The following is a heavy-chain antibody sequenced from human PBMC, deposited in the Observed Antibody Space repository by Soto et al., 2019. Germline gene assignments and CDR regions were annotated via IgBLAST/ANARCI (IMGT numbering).Heavy chain of an antibody. Sequence: MILSRTASGFTFGDYAMSWVLQAPGKGLERVGFIRSKAYGGTTEYAASMKGRFTISRDDSKSIAYLHMNSLKTEDTALYYWSRTERIAVASDYYYGLDGSVNGTTV. J-gene: IGHJ6*04. D-gene: IGHD6-19*01. V-gene: IGHV3-49*04. CDR3: SRTERIAVASDYYYGLDG. CDR2: IRSKAYGGTT. CDR1: GFTFGDYA.